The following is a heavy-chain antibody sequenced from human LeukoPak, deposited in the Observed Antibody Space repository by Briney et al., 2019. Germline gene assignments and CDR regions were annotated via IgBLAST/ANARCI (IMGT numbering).Heavy chain of an antibody. CDR2: IRSKADSYAT. V-gene: IGHV3-73*01. J-gene: IGHJ4*02. CDR3: TSHDSSGYYYHQLYYFDY. D-gene: IGHD3-22*01. CDR1: GLTFSGSA. Sequence: GGSLRLSCAASGLTFSGSAMHWVRQASGKGLEWVGRIRSKADSYATAYAASVKGRFTISRDDSKNTAYLQMNSLKTEDTAVYYCTSHDSSGYYYHQLYYFDYWGQGTLVTVSS.